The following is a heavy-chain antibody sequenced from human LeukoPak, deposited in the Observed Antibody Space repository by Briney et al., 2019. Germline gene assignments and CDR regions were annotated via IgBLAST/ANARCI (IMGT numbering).Heavy chain of an antibody. V-gene: IGHV3-30-3*01. Sequence: GGSRRLSCAASGFTFSSYAMPWVRQAPGKGLDWVAVISYDGSNKYYADSVKGRFTISRDNSKNTLYLQMNSLRAEDTAVYYCASLLLLQNSYLIPWYSDYYGMDVWGQGTTVTVSS. CDR1: GFTFSSYA. D-gene: IGHD3-10*01. CDR2: ISYDGSNK. CDR3: ASLLLLQNSYLIPWYSDYYGMDV. J-gene: IGHJ6*02.